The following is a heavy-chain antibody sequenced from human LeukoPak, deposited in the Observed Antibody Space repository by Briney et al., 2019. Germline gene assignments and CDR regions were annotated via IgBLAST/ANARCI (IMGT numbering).Heavy chain of an antibody. CDR1: GVSVISDNYY. V-gene: IGHV4-61*03. CDR3: ARKWVRGVTDSFDI. CDR2: VHYSGST. J-gene: IGHJ3*02. Sequence: SETLSLTGTVSGVSVISDNYYWRWIRQPPGRGLEWVGCVHYSGSTNYSPSVKSRVTISIDTSRNHFSLKLSSVTPSDTPVSYCARKWVRGVTDSFDIWGQGTMVTVSS. D-gene: IGHD3-10*01.